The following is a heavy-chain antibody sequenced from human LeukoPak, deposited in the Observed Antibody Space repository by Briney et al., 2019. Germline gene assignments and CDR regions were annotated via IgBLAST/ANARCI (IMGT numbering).Heavy chain of an antibody. Sequence: GGSLRLSCAASGFTVSSNYMSWVRQAPGKGLEWVSVIYSGGSTYYADSVKGRFTISRDNSKNTLYLQMNSLRAEDTAVYYCAGVRGYSYGIFDYWGQGTLATVSS. CDR1: GFTVSSNY. D-gene: IGHD5-18*01. J-gene: IGHJ4*02. V-gene: IGHV3-53*01. CDR3: AGVRGYSYGIFDY. CDR2: IYSGGST.